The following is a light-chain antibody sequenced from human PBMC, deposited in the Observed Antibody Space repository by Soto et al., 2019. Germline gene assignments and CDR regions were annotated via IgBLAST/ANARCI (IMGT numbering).Light chain of an antibody. CDR3: QQFGSSPRGT. V-gene: IGKV3-20*01. CDR2: GAS. Sequence: EIVLTQSPGTLSLSPGERATLSCRASQSVSSSYLAWYQQKPGQAPRLLIYGASSRATAIPDRFSGSGSGTDFTLTISRLEPEDFGVYYCQQFGSSPRGTFGQGTKVEIK. CDR1: QSVSSSY. J-gene: IGKJ1*01.